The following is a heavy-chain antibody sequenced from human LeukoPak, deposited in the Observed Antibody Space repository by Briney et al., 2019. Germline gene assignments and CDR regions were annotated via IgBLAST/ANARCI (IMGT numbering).Heavy chain of an antibody. V-gene: IGHV3-30*18. Sequence: GGSLRLSCAASGFTFSSYGMHWVRQAPGKGLEWVAVISYDGSNKYYADSVKGRFTISRDNSKNTLYLQMNSLRAEDTAVYYCAKGDGSSGWYNWFDPWGQGTLVTVSS. CDR2: ISYDGSNK. CDR1: GFTFSSYG. CDR3: AKGDGSSGWYNWFDP. J-gene: IGHJ5*02. D-gene: IGHD6-19*01.